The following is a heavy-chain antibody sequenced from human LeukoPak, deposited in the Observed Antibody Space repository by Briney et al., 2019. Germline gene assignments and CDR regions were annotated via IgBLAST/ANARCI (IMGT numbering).Heavy chain of an antibody. CDR2: IKQDGSEK. Sequence: GGSLRLSCEASGFTFSSYWMSWVRQAPGKGLEWVANIKQDGSEKYYVDSVKGRFTISRDNAKNSLYLQMNSLRAEDTAVYYCARQDPIDYYYGMDVWGQGTTVTVSS. CDR3: ARQDPIDYYYGMDV. CDR1: GFTFSSYW. V-gene: IGHV3-7*01. J-gene: IGHJ6*02.